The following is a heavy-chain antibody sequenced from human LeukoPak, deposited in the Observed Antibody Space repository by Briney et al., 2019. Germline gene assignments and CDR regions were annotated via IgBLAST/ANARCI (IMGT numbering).Heavy chain of an antibody. Sequence: GASVKVSCKVSGYTLTELSMHWVRQAPGKGLEWMGGFDPEDGDTIYAQKFQGRVTMTEDTSTNTAYMELSSLRSEDTAVYYCATDAVVANYYGGGYWGEGTLVTASS. CDR1: GYTLTELS. V-gene: IGHV1-24*01. CDR2: FDPEDGDT. CDR3: ATDAVVANYYGGGY. J-gene: IGHJ4*02. D-gene: IGHD3-22*01.